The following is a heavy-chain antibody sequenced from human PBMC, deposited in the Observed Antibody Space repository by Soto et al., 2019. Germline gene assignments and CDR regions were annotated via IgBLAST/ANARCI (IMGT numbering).Heavy chain of an antibody. CDR2: ISYDGSNK. V-gene: IGHV3-30*03. CDR3: LSMEGDSDYISSYYYYGMDV. Sequence: TGRSLRLSSAASELTFIGYGVHWVRQAPGKGLEWVAVISYDGSNKYYADSVKGRFTISRDNSKNTLYLQMNSLRAEDTAVYYCLSMEGDSDYISSYYYYGMDVWGQGTTVTVSS. J-gene: IGHJ6*02. D-gene: IGHD2-21*02. CDR1: ELTFIGYG.